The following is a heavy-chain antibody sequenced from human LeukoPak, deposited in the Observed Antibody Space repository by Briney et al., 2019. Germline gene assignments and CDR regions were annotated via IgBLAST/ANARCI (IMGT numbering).Heavy chain of an antibody. CDR2: ISSSSSYI. J-gene: IGHJ4*02. Sequence: PGGSLRLSCAASGFTFSSYSMNWVRQAPGKGLEWVSSISSSSSYIYYADSVKGRFTISRDNAKNSLYLQMNSLRAEDTAVYYCARDLGKRGDYGFDYWGQGTLVTVSS. D-gene: IGHD4-17*01. CDR3: ARDLGKRGDYGFDY. CDR1: GFTFSSYS. V-gene: IGHV3-21*01.